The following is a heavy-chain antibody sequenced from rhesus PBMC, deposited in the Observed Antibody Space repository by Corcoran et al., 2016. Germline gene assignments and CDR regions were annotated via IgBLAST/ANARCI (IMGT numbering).Heavy chain of an antibody. CDR2: IEGSGSST. V-gene: IGHV4-169*02. Sequence: QLQLQESGPGLVKPSETLSVTCAVSGGSISSSYWSWIRQAPGKGLEWIGYIEGSGSSTNSNPSRKSRVTLAVDTARNQLSLELSSVTAADTAVYYCASLGRDYWGQGVLVTVSS. CDR3: ASLGRDY. CDR1: GGSISSSY. J-gene: IGHJ4*01.